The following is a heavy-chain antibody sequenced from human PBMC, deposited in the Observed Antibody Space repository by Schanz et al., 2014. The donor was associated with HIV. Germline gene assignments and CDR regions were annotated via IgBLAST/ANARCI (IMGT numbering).Heavy chain of an antibody. D-gene: IGHD1-20*01. Sequence: PASGFTFSTCGMHWVRQAPGKGLECVAFIWYDGSNKYYADSVKGRFTISRDNSKNTLYLQMNSLRAEDTAMYYCAKDQGDVTGTPFDYWGQGTLVTVSS. CDR2: IWYDGSNK. CDR3: AKDQGDVTGTPFDY. V-gene: IGHV3-30*02. CDR1: GFTFSTCG. J-gene: IGHJ4*02.